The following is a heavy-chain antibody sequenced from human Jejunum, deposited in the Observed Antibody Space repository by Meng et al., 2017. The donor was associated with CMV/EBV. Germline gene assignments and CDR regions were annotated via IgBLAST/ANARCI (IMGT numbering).Heavy chain of an antibody. CDR2: IHYTETT. J-gene: IGHJ4*02. Sequence: QVPLQQWGGGLLKPSETLALTCTVSGDSTSSGRHFWGWFRQAPGKGLEWIATIHYTETTHYNPALKSRITISVDTSKNQISLKVNSVTAADTAMYYCAADISTAWFYYWGQGTLVTVSS. D-gene: IGHD2-2*01. V-gene: IGHV4-39*07. CDR1: GDSTSSGRHF. CDR3: AADISTAWFYY.